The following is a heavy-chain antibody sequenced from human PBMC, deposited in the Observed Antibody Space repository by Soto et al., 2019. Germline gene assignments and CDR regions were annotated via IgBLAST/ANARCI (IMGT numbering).Heavy chain of an antibody. CDR2: ISSANAYI. D-gene: IGHD6-13*01. CDR1: GFTFSSYS. CDR3: ARGFSAGKGSPPDF. V-gene: IGHV3-21*04. Sequence: PGESLKISCVASGFTFSSYSVNWVRQAPGMGLEWVSSISSANAYIYYADSVKGRFTISRDNSKNTLYLQMSSLRAEDTAVYYCARGFSAGKGSPPDFWGQGSLVTVS. J-gene: IGHJ4*02.